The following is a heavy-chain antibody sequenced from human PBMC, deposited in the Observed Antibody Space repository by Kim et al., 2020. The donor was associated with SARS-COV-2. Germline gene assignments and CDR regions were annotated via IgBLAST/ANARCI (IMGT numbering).Heavy chain of an antibody. CDR3: VYYYYGMDV. J-gene: IGHJ6*02. V-gene: IGHV4-39*07. Sequence: GITYFKPSLKSRVTISVDTSKNQFSLKLSSVSAADTAVYYCVYYYYGMDVWGQGTTVTVSS. CDR2: GIT.